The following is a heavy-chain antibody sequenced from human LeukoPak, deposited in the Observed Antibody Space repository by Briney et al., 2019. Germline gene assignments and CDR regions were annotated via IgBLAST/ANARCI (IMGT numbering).Heavy chain of an antibody. J-gene: IGHJ4*02. CDR3: VRDLGGRSGH. CDR1: GFTFSSSA. CDR2: ISGSGAST. Sequence: GGSLRLFCAASGFTFSSSALGWVRQAPGKGLEWVSAISGSGASTYYADSVEGRFFISRDNSKNTLYLQMNSLRAEDTAVYYCVRDLGGRSGHWGQGTLVTVSS. D-gene: IGHD1-26*01. V-gene: IGHV3-23*01.